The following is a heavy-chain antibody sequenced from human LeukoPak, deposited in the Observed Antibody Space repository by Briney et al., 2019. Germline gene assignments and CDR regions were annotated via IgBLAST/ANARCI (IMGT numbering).Heavy chain of an antibody. CDR3: AKVGRSSFDY. Sequence: PGGSLRLSCAASGFAFSTYAMSWVRQAPGKGLEWVSSISGSGSNTYYADSVKGQFTISRDSSKSTLYLQMNSLRAEDTAVYYCAKVGRSSFDYWGQGTLVTVSS. J-gene: IGHJ4*02. V-gene: IGHV3-23*01. D-gene: IGHD6-6*01. CDR2: ISGSGSNT. CDR1: GFAFSTYA.